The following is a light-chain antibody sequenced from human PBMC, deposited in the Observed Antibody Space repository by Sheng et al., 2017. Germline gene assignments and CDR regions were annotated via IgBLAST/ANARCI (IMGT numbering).Light chain of an antibody. V-gene: IGKV3-15*01. CDR2: GAS. J-gene: IGKJ5*01. Sequence: EIVMTQSPATLSVSPGERATLSCRASQSVSTDLAWYQQKPGQAPRLLIYGASTRATDVPVRFSGSKSGTEFTLTISSLQSEDFAVYYCQQYNNWPLTFGQGTRLEIK. CDR1: QSVSTD. CDR3: QQYNNWPLT.